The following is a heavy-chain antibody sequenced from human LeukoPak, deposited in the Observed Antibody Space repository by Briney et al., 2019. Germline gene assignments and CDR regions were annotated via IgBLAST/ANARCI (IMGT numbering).Heavy chain of an antibody. Sequence: KPSETLSLTCTVYGGSISSSDYYWGWIRRPPGKGLERIGSVYYSGSTHYNPSLKSRVTISVDMSKNQFSLKLSSVTAADTALYFCARQFRDSSGYYYFDYWGQGTLITVSS. J-gene: IGHJ4*02. CDR1: GGSISSSDYY. V-gene: IGHV4-39*01. CDR2: VYYSGST. CDR3: ARQFRDSSGYYYFDY. D-gene: IGHD3-22*01.